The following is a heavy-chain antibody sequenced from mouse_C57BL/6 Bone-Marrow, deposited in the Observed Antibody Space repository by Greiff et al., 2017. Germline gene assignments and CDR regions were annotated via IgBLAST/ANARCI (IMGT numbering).Heavy chain of an antibody. CDR2: ISNGGGST. CDR3: ARQKAIYYGLDY. Sequence: EVMLVESGGGLVQPGGSLKLSCAASGFTFSDYYMYWVRQTPEKRLEWVAYISNGGGSTYYPDTVKGRFTISRENAKNTLYLQMSRLKSEDTAMYYCARQKAIYYGLDYWGQGTTLTVSS. V-gene: IGHV5-12*01. CDR1: GFTFSDYY. D-gene: IGHD2-1*01. J-gene: IGHJ2*01.